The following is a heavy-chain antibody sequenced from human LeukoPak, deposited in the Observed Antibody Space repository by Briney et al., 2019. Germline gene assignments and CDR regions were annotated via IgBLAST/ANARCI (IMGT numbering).Heavy chain of an antibody. J-gene: IGHJ4*02. CDR2: ISYDGSNK. CDR1: GFTFSSYA. CDR3: ARDLVSLGGDRGPVVDY. D-gene: IGHD3-16*01. V-gene: IGHV3-30-3*01. Sequence: SGGSLRLSCAASGFTFSSYAMHWVRQAPGKGLEWVAVISYDGSNKYYADSVKGRFTISRDNSKNTLYLQMNSLRAEDTAVYYCARDLVSLGGDRGPVVDYWGQGTLVTVSS.